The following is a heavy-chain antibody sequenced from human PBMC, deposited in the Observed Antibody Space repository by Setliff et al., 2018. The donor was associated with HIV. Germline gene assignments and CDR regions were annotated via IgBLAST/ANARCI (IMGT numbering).Heavy chain of an antibody. CDR3: ARIRGSYYDILTGYHKGGWYFDY. CDR2: IFSNDEK. Sequence: SGPTLVNPTETLTLTCTVSGFSLSNTGMGVSWIRQPPGKALERLAHIFSNDEKSYRTSLKRRLTLSKDTSKGQVVLTMTNMDPVDTATYYCARIRGSYYDILTGYHKGGWYFDYWGQGTLVTVSS. V-gene: IGHV2-26*02. D-gene: IGHD3-9*01. CDR1: GFSLSNTGMG. J-gene: IGHJ4*02.